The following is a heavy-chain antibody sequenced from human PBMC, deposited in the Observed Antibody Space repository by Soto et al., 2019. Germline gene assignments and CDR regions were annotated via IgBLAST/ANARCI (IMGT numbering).Heavy chain of an antibody. Sequence: EEQLLESGGGLAQPGGSLRLSCAASGFTFRGYAMSWVHQAPGKGPEWVSGISGSGDSTYHAKSVKGRFIISRDNSKNTLYLEINSLRAEDTAVYYCAKAYGASHSPFDCWGQGTLVAVSS. CDR2: ISGSGDST. D-gene: IGHD2-21*01. CDR3: AKAYGASHSPFDC. V-gene: IGHV3-23*01. CDR1: GFTFRGYA. J-gene: IGHJ4*02.